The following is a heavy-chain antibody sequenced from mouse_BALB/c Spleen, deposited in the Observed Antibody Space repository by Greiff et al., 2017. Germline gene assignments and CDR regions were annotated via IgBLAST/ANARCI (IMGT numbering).Heavy chain of an antibody. V-gene: IGHV5-17*02. Sequence: EVKLMESGGGLVQPGGSRKLSCAASGFTFSSFGMHWVRQAPEKGLEWVAYISSGSSTIYYADTVKGRFTISRDNPKNTLFLQMTSLRSEDTAMYYCATTGRYDVFDYWGQGTTLTVSS. D-gene: IGHD2-14*01. CDR2: ISSGSSTI. CDR1: GFTFSSFG. CDR3: ATTGRYDVFDY. J-gene: IGHJ2*01.